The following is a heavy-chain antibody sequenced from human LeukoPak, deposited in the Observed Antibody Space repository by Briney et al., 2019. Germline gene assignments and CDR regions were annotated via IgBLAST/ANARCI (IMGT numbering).Heavy chain of an antibody. D-gene: IGHD3-22*01. CDR3: ARSGDYYDSSGYSDAFDI. CDR2: IYHSGST. J-gene: IGHJ3*02. V-gene: IGHV4-38-2*02. Sequence: SETLSLTCTVSGYSISSGYYWGWIRQPPGKGLEWIGSIYHSGSTYYNPSLKSRVTISVDTSKNQFSLKLSSVTAADTAVYYCARSGDYYDSSGYSDAFDIWGQGTMVTVSS. CDR1: GYSISSGYY.